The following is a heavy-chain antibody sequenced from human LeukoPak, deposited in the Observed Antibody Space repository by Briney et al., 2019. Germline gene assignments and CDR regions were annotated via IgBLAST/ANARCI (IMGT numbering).Heavy chain of an antibody. V-gene: IGHV4-34*01. CDR3: ASRYPDIAAAGTRYFQH. CDR1: GGSFSGYY. D-gene: IGHD6-13*01. J-gene: IGHJ1*01. Sequence: SATLPLTCAVYGGSFSGYYWSWIRQPPGKGLEWIGEINHSGSTNYNPSLKSRVTISVDTSKNQFSLKLSSVTAADTAVYYCASRYPDIAAAGTRYFQHWGQGTLVTVSS. CDR2: INHSGST.